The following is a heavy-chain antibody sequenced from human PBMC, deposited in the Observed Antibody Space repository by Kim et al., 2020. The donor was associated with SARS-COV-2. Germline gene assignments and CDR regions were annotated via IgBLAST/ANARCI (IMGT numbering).Heavy chain of an antibody. V-gene: IGHV3-23*01. CDR3: AKATGSNFKVIPYYYYYGMDV. J-gene: IGHJ6*02. D-gene: IGHD1-1*01. Sequence: FTISRDNSKNTLYLQMNSLRAEDTAVYYCAKATGSNFKVIPYYYYYGMDVWGQGTTVTVSS.